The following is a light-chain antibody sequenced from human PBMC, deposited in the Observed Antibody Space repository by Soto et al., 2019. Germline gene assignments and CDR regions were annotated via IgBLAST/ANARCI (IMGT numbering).Light chain of an antibody. V-gene: IGKV3-20*01. J-gene: IGKJ1*01. CDR3: QQYGSSPT. CDR2: GAS. CDR1: QSVNSN. Sequence: EIVLTQSPATLSVSPGDRATLSCRASQSVNSNLAWYHLKPGQAPRLLIYGASIRAAGIPARFTGSESGTEFTLSISRLEPEDFAVYYCQQYGSSPTFGQGTKVDIK.